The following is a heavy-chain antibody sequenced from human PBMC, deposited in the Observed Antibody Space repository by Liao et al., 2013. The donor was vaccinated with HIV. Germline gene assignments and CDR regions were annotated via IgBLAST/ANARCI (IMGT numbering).Heavy chain of an antibody. CDR2: INHSGST. Sequence: QVQLQQWGAGLLKPSETLSLTCAVYGGSFSGYYWSWIRQPPGKGLEWIGEINHSGSTNYNPSLKSRVTISVDTSKNQFSLKLSSVTAADTAVYYCARSTTALRYNLFDYWGQGTLVTVSS. D-gene: IGHD5-24*01. CDR3: ARSTTALRYNLFDY. V-gene: IGHV4-34*01. CDR1: GGSFSGYY. J-gene: IGHJ4*02.